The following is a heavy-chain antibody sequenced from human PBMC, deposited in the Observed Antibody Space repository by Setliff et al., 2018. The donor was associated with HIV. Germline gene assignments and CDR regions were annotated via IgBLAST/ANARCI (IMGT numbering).Heavy chain of an antibody. V-gene: IGHV1-46*01. Sequence: ASVKVSCKASGYTFTSYYMHWVRQAPGQGLEWMGIINPSGGSASYAQKFQGRVTMTRDTSTSTVYMELSSLRSEDTAVYYCARGDPASYYNFWSGYASESFDIWGQGTMVTVSS. CDR1: GYTFTSYY. D-gene: IGHD3-3*01. CDR2: INPSGGSA. CDR3: ARGDPASYYNFWSGYASESFDI. J-gene: IGHJ3*02.